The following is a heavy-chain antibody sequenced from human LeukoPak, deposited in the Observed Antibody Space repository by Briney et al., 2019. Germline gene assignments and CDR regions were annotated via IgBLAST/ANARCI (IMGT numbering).Heavy chain of an antibody. V-gene: IGHV3-7*01. D-gene: IGHD1/OR15-1a*01. CDR3: AREAYNWNIDVFDI. Sequence: GGSLRLSCAASGFTFSSYWMSWVRQAPGKGLAWVANIKQDGSEKYYVDSVKGRFTIPRDNAKNSLYLQMNSLRAEDTAVYYCAREAYNWNIDVFDIWGQGTMVTVSS. CDR2: IKQDGSEK. J-gene: IGHJ3*02. CDR1: GFTFSSYW.